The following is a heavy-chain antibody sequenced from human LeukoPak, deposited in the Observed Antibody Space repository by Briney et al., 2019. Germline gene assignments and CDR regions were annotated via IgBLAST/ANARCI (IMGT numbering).Heavy chain of an antibody. CDR3: ARDYGDDPNDYYYIMDV. J-gene: IGHJ6*02. Sequence: ASVTVSCMGSGYTFFCYGICWVCQGPGQGGEWVGWISAYNGNTNYAQNLQCRLTMTTDTSTSTAYMELRSPRNDDTAVYYGARDYGDDPNDYYYIMDVWGQGTTVTVSS. V-gene: IGHV1-18*01. D-gene: IGHD4-17*01. CDR2: ISAYNGNT. CDR1: GYTFFCYG.